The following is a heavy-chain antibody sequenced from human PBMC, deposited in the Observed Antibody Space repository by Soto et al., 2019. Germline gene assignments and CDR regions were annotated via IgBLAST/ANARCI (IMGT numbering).Heavy chain of an antibody. Sequence: SVQVPCKASGGTLSSYAISWVRQAPGQGLEWMGGIIPIFGTANYAQKLQGRVTITADDSTSTAYMELSSLRSEDTAVYYCARHYYDSSGYYFTSEYYFDYWGQGTLVTVSS. CDR1: GGTLSSYA. CDR3: ARHYYDSSGYYFTSEYYFDY. D-gene: IGHD3-22*01. CDR2: IIPIFGTA. V-gene: IGHV1-69*13. J-gene: IGHJ4*02.